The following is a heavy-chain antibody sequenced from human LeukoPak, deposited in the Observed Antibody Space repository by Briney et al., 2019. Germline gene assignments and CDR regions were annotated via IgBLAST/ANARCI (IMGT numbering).Heavy chain of an antibody. D-gene: IGHD3-10*01. CDR1: HFTFTTYW. J-gene: IGHJ3*02. CDR2: IKPDGSEK. V-gene: IGHV3-7*01. Sequence: GGSLRLSCAASHFTFTTYWMSWLRRAPGKGLEWVANIKPDGSEKYYVDSVKGRFTISRDNAKNSLYLQMNSLRAEDTAVYYCARDTVDTMVRGVIIDAFDIWGQGTMVTVSS. CDR3: ARDTVDTMVRGVIIDAFDI.